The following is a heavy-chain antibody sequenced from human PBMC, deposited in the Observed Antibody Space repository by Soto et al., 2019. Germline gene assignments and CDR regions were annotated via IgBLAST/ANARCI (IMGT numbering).Heavy chain of an antibody. CDR2: IWHDGSQK. CDR3: EGRDDPFHV. V-gene: IGHV3-33*01. Sequence: QVQLVESGGGVVQPARSLRLSCVATGLTFSNYGIHWVRQAPGRGLEWVAVIWHDGSQKYSADSVRGRFTISRDNSKNPVYLQMNSLRAEDTAVYYCEGRDDPFHVWGQGTMVTVSS. CDR1: GLTFSNYG. J-gene: IGHJ3*01.